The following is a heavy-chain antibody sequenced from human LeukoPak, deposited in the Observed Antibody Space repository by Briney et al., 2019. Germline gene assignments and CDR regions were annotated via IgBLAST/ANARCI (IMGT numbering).Heavy chain of an antibody. J-gene: IGHJ4*02. V-gene: IGHV1-46*01. CDR1: GYTFTSYY. Sequence: ASVKVSCKASGYTFTSYYMHWVRQAPGQGLEWMGIINPSGGSTSYAQKFQGRVTMTRDTSTSTVYMELSSLRSEDTAVYYCRVCSSTSCLDYWGQRTLVTVSS. CDR3: RVCSSTSCLDY. D-gene: IGHD2-2*01. CDR2: INPSGGST.